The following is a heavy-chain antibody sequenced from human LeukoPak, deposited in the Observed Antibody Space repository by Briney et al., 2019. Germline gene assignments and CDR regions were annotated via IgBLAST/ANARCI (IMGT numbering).Heavy chain of an antibody. V-gene: IGHV4-39*07. J-gene: IGHJ4*02. CDR3: ARVTGYMVEDYFDY. CDR2: IYYSGST. CDR1: GGSISSSSYY. D-gene: IGHD6-13*01. Sequence: SETLSLTCTVSGGSISSSSYYWGWIRQPPGKGLEWIGSIYYSGSTYYNPSLKSRITISVDTSKNQFSLRLSSVTAADTALYYCARVTGYMVEDYFDYWGQGTLVTVSS.